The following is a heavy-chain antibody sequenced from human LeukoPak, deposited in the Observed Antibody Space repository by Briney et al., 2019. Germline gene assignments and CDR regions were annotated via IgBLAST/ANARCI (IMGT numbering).Heavy chain of an antibody. CDR1: GFTFSSYS. J-gene: IGHJ4*02. CDR3: ARSSYTAMVPGGGDY. V-gene: IGHV3-21*01. CDR2: ISSSSSYI. D-gene: IGHD5-18*01. Sequence: GGSLRLSCAASGFTFSSYSMNWVRQAPGEGLEWVSSISSSSSYIYYADSVKGRFTISRDNAKNSMYLQLNSPRAEDTAVYYCARSSYTAMVPGGGDYWGQGTLVTVSS.